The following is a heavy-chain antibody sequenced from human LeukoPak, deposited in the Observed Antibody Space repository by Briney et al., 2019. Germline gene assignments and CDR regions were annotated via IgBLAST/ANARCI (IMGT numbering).Heavy chain of an antibody. Sequence: GASVKVSCTASGYTFASYVISWVRQAPGQGLEWMGGIIPIFGTANYAQKFQGRVTITADESTSTAYMELSSLRSEDTAVYYCARVPRLLQPLWFDPWGQGTLVTVSS. D-gene: IGHD5-18*01. CDR1: GYTFASYV. CDR2: IIPIFGTA. CDR3: ARVPRLLQPLWFDP. J-gene: IGHJ5*02. V-gene: IGHV1-69*13.